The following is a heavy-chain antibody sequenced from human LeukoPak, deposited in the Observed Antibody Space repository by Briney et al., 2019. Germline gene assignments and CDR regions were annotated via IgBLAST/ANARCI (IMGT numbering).Heavy chain of an antibody. CDR3: ARDRGDSVAVPAAMLSYYGMDV. D-gene: IGHD2-2*01. CDR2: ISYDGSNK. J-gene: IGHJ6*02. CDR1: GFTFSSYA. Sequence: QAGGSLRLSCAASGFTFSSYAMHWVRQAPGKGLEWVAVISYDGSNKYYADSVKGRFTISRDNSKNTLYLQMNSLRAEDTAVYYCARDRGDSVAVPAAMLSYYGMDVWGQGTTVTVSS. V-gene: IGHV3-30-3*01.